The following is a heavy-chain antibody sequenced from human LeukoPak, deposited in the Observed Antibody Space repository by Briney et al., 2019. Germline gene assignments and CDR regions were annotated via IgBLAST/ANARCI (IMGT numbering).Heavy chain of an antibody. V-gene: IGHV4-38-2*02. CDR3: ASVVGGYYFDY. CDR2: IYHSGST. Sequence: SETLSLTCTVSGYSISSGYYWGWIRQPPGKGLEWIGSIYHSGSTYYNPSLKSRVTISVDTSKNQFSLKLSSVTAADTAVYYCASVVGGYYFDYWGQGTLVTVSS. CDR1: GYSISSGYY. D-gene: IGHD3-16*01. J-gene: IGHJ4*02.